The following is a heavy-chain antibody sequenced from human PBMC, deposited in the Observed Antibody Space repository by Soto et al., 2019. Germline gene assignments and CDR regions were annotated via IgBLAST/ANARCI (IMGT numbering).Heavy chain of an antibody. J-gene: IGHJ4*02. V-gene: IGHV3-23*01. Sequence: PGGSLRLSCAASGFTSSSYWMHWVRQAPGKGLEWVSAISGSGGSTYYADSVKGRFTISRDNSKNTLYLQMNSLRAEDTAVYYCAKNPYSSSSYYFDYWGQGTLVTVSS. D-gene: IGHD6-6*01. CDR1: GFTSSSYW. CDR3: AKNPYSSSSYYFDY. CDR2: ISGSGGST.